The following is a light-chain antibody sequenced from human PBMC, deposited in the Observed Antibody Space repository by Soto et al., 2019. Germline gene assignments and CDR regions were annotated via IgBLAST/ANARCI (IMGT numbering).Light chain of an antibody. V-gene: IGLV4-69*01. J-gene: IGLJ2*01. CDR3: QTWGTGPVV. CDR1: SGHSSYA. CDR2: LNSDGSH. Sequence: QLVLTQSPSASASLGASVKLTCTLSSGHSSYAIAWHQQQPEKGPRYLMKLNSDGSHSKGDAIPDRFSGSSSGAERYLTISSRQAEDEADYYCQTWGTGPVVFGGGTKLTVL.